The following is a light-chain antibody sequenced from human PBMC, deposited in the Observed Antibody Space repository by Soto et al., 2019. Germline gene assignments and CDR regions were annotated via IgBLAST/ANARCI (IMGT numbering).Light chain of an antibody. CDR2: DAS. CDR1: QSVSSY. V-gene: IGKV3-20*01. CDR3: QQYGSSSWT. J-gene: IGKJ1*01. Sequence: EIVMTQSPATLSVSPGERATLSCRAGQSVSSYLAWYQQKPGQAPRLLIYDASNRATGIPDRFSGSGSGTDFTLTISRLEPEDFAVHYCQQYGSSSWTFGQGTKVDIK.